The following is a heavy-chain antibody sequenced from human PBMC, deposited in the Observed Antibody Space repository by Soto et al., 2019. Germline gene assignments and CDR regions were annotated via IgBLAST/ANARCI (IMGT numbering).Heavy chain of an antibody. J-gene: IGHJ6*02. Sequence: GESLKISCKGSGYSFTSYWIGWVRPMPGKGLEWMGIIYPGDSDTRYSPSFQGQVTISADKSISTAYLQWSSLKASDTAMYYCARLSGSYSYYYYYGMDVWGQGTTVTVSS. V-gene: IGHV5-51*01. CDR3: ARLSGSYSYYYYYGMDV. CDR1: GYSFTSYW. CDR2: IYPGDSDT. D-gene: IGHD1-26*01.